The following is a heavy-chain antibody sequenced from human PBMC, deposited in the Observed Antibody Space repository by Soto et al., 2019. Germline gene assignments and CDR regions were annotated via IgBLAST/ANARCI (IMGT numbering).Heavy chain of an antibody. V-gene: IGHV4-31*03. J-gene: IGHJ4*02. Sequence: SETLSLTCTVSGGSISSGGYYWGWIRQHPGKGLEWIGYIYYSGSTYYNPSLKSRVTISVDTSKNQFSLKRSSVTAADTAVYYCARVDTSMGATCVSYWGQGTLVTVSS. CDR1: GGSISSGGYY. CDR2: IYYSGST. CDR3: ARVDTSMGATCVSY. D-gene: IGHD1-26*01.